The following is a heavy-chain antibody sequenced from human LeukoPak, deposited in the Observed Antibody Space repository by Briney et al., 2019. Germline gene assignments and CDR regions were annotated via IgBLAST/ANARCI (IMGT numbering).Heavy chain of an antibody. D-gene: IGHD2-15*01. J-gene: IGHJ6*03. Sequence: PGGTLRLSCAAFGFTFSSYGMTWVRQAPGKGLEWVSEINGGGGVAYYADSVKGRFTISRDNSNNILYLQMNSLRVEDTAVYYCAKDQTPANLYYYYYMDVWGKGTTVTISS. CDR1: GFTFSSYG. CDR3: AKDQTPANLYYYYYMDV. CDR2: INGGGGVA. V-gene: IGHV3-23*01.